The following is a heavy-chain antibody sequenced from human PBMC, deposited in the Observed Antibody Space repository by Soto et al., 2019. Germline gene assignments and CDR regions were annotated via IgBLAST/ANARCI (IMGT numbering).Heavy chain of an antibody. CDR3: VRASSSSQYYYGMDV. D-gene: IGHD6-6*01. V-gene: IGHV1-18*01. CDR1: GCTFTSYG. CDR2: ISAYNGNT. Sequence: ASVKVSCKASGCTFTSYGISWVRQAPGQGLEWMGWISAYNGNTNYAQKLQGRVTMTTDTSTSTAYMELRSLRSDDTAVYYCVRASSSSQYYYGMDVWGQGTTVTVSS. J-gene: IGHJ6*02.